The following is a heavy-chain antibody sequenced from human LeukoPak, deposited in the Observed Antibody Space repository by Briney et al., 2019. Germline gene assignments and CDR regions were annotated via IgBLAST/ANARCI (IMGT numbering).Heavy chain of an antibody. CDR3: ARDHKEYSGYDPFDY. CDR1: GFTVSSNY. Sequence: PGGSLRLSCAASGFTVSSNYMSWVRQAPGMGLVCVSRINTDGSTTTYADSVKGRFTISRDNAKNTLYLQMNSLRAEDTAVYYCARDHKEYSGYDPFDYWGQGTLVTVSS. J-gene: IGHJ4*02. D-gene: IGHD5-12*01. CDR2: INTDGSTT. V-gene: IGHV3-74*03.